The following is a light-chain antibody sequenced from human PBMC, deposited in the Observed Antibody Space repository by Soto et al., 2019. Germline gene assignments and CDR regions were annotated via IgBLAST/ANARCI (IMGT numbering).Light chain of an antibody. CDR1: QSVLYSSNNRNY. CDR3: LQYYTTPLT. Sequence: DIVLTQSPDSVAVSLGEGAIIDCKSSQSVLYSSNNRNYLAWYQQKPGQPPKLLIYWASTRESGVPDRFTGSGSGTDFTLTISSLQAEDVAVYYCLQYYTTPLTFGGGTKVEIK. J-gene: IGKJ4*01. CDR2: WAS. V-gene: IGKV4-1*01.